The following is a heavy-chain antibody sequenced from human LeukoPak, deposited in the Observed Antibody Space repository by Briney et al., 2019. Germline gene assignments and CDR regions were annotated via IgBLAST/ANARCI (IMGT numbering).Heavy chain of an antibody. CDR2: IRYDGSNK. Sequence: GGSLRLSCAASGFTFSGYGMHWVRQAPGKGLEWVAFIRYDGSNKYYADSVKGRFTISRDNSKNTLYLQMNSLRVEDTAVYYCAISYWEPLNQFDYWGQGTLVTVSS. CDR1: GFTFSGYG. J-gene: IGHJ4*02. D-gene: IGHD1-26*01. CDR3: AISYWEPLNQFDY. V-gene: IGHV3-30*02.